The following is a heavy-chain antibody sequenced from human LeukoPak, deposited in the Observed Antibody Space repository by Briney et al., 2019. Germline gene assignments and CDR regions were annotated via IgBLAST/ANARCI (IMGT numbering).Heavy chain of an antibody. V-gene: IGHV3-64*01. CDR2: ISSNGGST. J-gene: IGHJ6*03. CDR1: GFTFSSYA. CDR3: ARSGGAYYYYMDV. Sequence: GGSLRLSCVASGFTFSSYAMHWVRQAPGKGPEYVSAISSNGGSTYYANSVKGRFTISRDNSKNTLYLQMNSLRAEDTAVYYCARSGGAYYYYMDVWGKGTTVTISS. D-gene: IGHD2-21*01.